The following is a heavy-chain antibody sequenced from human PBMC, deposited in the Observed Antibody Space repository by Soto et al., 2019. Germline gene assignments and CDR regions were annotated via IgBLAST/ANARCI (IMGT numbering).Heavy chain of an antibody. CDR1: GGSFSGYY. V-gene: IGHV4-34*01. CDR3: ARGSGVSSGWSQAPFDY. CDR2: INHSGST. D-gene: IGHD6-19*01. Sequence: QVQLQQWGAGLLTPSETLSLTCAVYGGSFSGYYWSWIRQPPGKGLEWIGEINHSGSTNYNPSLKSRVTISVDPSKNQFSLKRSSVTAADTAVYYCARGSGVSSGWSQAPFDYWGKGSLVTVSS. J-gene: IGHJ4*02.